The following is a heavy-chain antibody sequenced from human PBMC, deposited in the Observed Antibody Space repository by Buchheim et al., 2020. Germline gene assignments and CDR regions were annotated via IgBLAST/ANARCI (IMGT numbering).Heavy chain of an antibody. V-gene: IGHV4-39*01. J-gene: IGHJ2*01. D-gene: IGHD3-22*01. CDR2: IYYSGST. CDR1: GGSISSSSYY. Sequence: QLQLQESGPGLVKPSETLSLTCTVSGGSISSSSYYWGWIRQPPGKGLEWIGSIYYSGSTYYNPSLKSRVTISVDTSKNQFSLKLSSVTAADTAVYYCARQYYYDSSGYYYDHWYFDLWGRGTL. CDR3: ARQYYYDSSGYYYDHWYFDL.